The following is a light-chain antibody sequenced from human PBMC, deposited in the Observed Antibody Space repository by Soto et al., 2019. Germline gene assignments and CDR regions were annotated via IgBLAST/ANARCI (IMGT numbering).Light chain of an antibody. CDR2: DAS. Sequence: IVLTQSPATLSLSPGERATLSCRASQSVGKYLAWYQQKPGQAPRLLIYDASDRATGVPARFSGSGSGTDFTLTISSLEPDDFAVYYCQQRSSWPRTFGQGTKVEIK. CDR1: QSVGKY. J-gene: IGKJ1*01. V-gene: IGKV3-11*01. CDR3: QQRSSWPRT.